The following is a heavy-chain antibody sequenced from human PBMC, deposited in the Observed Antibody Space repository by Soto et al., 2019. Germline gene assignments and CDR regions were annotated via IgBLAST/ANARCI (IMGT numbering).Heavy chain of an antibody. D-gene: IGHD3-3*01. CDR1: GCSISSYY. V-gene: IGHV4-59*08. J-gene: IGHJ6*03. Sequence: SDTLSLTFTVSGCSISSYYWSWIRQRPGKGLEWIGYIYYSGSTNYNPSLKSRVTISLDTSKNQFSLKLSSVTAADTAVYYCARQKTMSDFWHTADYYYYYMDAWGKGTTVSVSS. CDR3: ARQKTMSDFWHTADYYYYYMDA. CDR2: IYYSGST.